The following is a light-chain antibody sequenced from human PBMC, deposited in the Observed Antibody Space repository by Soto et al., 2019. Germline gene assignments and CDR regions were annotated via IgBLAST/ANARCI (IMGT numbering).Light chain of an antibody. J-gene: IGKJ1*01. CDR3: QQSYSTLTWT. CDR1: QSISSY. Sequence: DIKITQSPSSLSASVGDRVTITCRASQSISSYLNWYQQKPGKAPKLLIYAASSLQSGVPSRLSGSGSGKDFTLTISSLQPEEFATYYCQQSYSTLTWTFGQGPRVDIK. V-gene: IGKV1-39*01. CDR2: AAS.